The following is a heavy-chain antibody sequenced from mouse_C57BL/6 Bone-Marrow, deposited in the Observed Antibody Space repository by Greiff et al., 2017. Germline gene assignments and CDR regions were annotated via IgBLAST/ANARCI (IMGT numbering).Heavy chain of an antibody. J-gene: IGHJ2*01. V-gene: IGHV14-4*01. D-gene: IGHD2-3*01. Sequence: VQLKQSGAELVRPGASVKLSCTASGFNFKDDYIHWVKQRPEQGLEWIGWIDPEIGDTEYASKFKGKATLTSDTSSNTAYLQLSSLTSEDTAVCSSSSFDDNYCDFGGQGTPRTVAS. CDR3: SSFDDNYCDF. CDR1: GFNFKDDY. CDR2: IDPEIGDT.